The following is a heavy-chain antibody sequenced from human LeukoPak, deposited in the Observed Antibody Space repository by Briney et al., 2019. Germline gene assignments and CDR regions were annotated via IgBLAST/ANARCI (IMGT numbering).Heavy chain of an antibody. CDR2: ISGSGGST. CDR1: RFTFSSYA. Sequence: GGSLRLSCAASRFTFSSYAMSWVRQAPGKGLEWVSAISGSGGSTYYADSVKGRFTISRDNSKNTLYLQMNSLRAEDTAVYYCAKDRSPDKGSISGPDAFDIWGQGTMVTVSS. V-gene: IGHV3-23*01. D-gene: IGHD3-10*01. CDR3: AKDRSPDKGSISGPDAFDI. J-gene: IGHJ3*02.